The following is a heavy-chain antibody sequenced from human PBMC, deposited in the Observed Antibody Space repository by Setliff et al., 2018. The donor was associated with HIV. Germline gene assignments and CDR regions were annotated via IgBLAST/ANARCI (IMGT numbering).Heavy chain of an antibody. V-gene: IGHV4-39*02. D-gene: IGHD6-6*01. J-gene: IGHJ6*03. CDR2: VHYSGNT. CDR3: ARVRGYSSSSRDFYYHNMEV. Sequence: SETLSLTCTLCGGSISTVTYYWAWIRQPPGKGLEWIGNVHYSGNTYYTSSLQSRVIISADTSKSQFYLRLSSVTAADTGVYYCARVRGYSSSSRDFYYHNMEVWGKGTTVTVSS. CDR1: GGSISTVTYY.